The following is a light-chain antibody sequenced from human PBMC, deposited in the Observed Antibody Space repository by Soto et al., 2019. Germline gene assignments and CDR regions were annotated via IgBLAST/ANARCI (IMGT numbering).Light chain of an antibody. J-gene: IGKJ5*01. CDR3: QQYNSYSIT. Sequence: EIVLTQSPGTLSLSPGERAALSCRASQRITNNFLAWFQQKPGLAPRLLIHGASTRASGVPDRFSGGGSGTDFVLTISRLEPEDFATYYCQQYNSYSITFGQGTRLEIK. CDR2: GAS. V-gene: IGKV3-20*01. CDR1: QRITNNF.